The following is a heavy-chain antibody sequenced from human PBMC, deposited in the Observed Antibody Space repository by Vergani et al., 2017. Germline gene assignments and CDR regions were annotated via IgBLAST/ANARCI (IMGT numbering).Heavy chain of an antibody. CDR3: AKDLGVSHYGMDV. Sequence: VQLVESGGGVVQPGRSLRLSCAASGFTFSSYGMHWVRQAPGKGLEWVAVISYDGSNKYYADSVKGRFTISRDNSKNTLYLQMNSLRDEDTAVYYWAKDLGVSHYGMDVWGQGTTVTVSS. CDR2: ISYDGSNK. V-gene: IGHV3-30*18. J-gene: IGHJ6*02. D-gene: IGHD3-16*01. CDR1: GFTFSSYG.